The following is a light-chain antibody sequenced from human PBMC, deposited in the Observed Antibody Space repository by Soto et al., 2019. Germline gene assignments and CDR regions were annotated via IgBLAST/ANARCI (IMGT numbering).Light chain of an antibody. Sequence: QSVLTQPASVSGSAGQSITISCSGTMRDVGAYNLVSWYQQHPGTAPKLLIYEVRNRPSGIPSRFSGSRSGNTASLTISGLQSEDEGDYYCSAYTARSTLVFGGGTKVTVL. CDR3: SAYTARSTLV. J-gene: IGLJ3*02. V-gene: IGLV2-14*01. CDR1: MRDVGAYNL. CDR2: EVR.